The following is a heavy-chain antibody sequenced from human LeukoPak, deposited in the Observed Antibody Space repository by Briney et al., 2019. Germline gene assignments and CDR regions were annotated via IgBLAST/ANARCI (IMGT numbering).Heavy chain of an antibody. CDR1: GFTFTRSA. D-gene: IGHD2-2*01. Sequence: TSVKVSCKASGFTFTRSAMQWVRQARGHRLEWIGWIVVGSGNTNYAQKFQQRVTITRDMSTSTAYMELSSLRSEDTAVYYCAAVSSISSPAAIPPWDQGTLVTVSS. CDR3: AAVSSISSPAAIPP. J-gene: IGHJ5*02. CDR2: IVVGSGNT. V-gene: IGHV1-58*02.